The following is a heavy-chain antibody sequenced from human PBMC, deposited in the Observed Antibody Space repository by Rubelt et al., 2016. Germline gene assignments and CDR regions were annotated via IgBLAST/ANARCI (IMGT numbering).Heavy chain of an antibody. J-gene: IGHJ5*02. CDR3: ARDGMTATGGWFDP. CDR1: GGSITSYY. CDR2: IHRSGTT. D-gene: IGHD6-13*01. V-gene: IGHV4-59*12. Sequence: QVQLQESGPGLVKPSETLSLTCSVSGGSITSYYWSWIRQPPGKGLEWIGEIHRSGTTTYNPSLKSRVTISMDHSKNKFCRRLTAWDAADTAIYCCARDGMTATGGWFDPWGQGTLVTVSS.